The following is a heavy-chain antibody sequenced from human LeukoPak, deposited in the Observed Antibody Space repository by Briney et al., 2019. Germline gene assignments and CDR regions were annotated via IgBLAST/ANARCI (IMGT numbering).Heavy chain of an antibody. D-gene: IGHD3-16*01. CDR3: ARDVFGSKHPFDY. J-gene: IGHJ4*02. CDR2: ISGSGGST. V-gene: IGHV3-23*01. CDR1: GFTFSSYA. Sequence: PGGSLRLSCAASGFTFSSYAMSWVRQAPGKGLEWVSAISGSGGSTYYADSVKGRFTISRDNGKNPVSLQMNSLRAEDTAVYYCARDVFGSKHPFDYWGQGTLVTVSS.